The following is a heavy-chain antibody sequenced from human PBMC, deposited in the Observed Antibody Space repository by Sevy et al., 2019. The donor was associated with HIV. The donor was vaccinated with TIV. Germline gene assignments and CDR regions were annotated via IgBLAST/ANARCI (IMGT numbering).Heavy chain of an antibody. CDR3: AVDHRRDGMIVVPFEK. V-gene: IGHV3-15*01. CDR1: GLSFSNAW. D-gene: IGHD3-22*01. CDR2: IRSETGGGTT. J-gene: IGHJ4*02. Sequence: GGSLRLSCAASGLSFSNAWMAWVGQAPGKGLEWVGRIRSETGGGTTDFAAFAKGKFTISRDDPKNTLYLQMNSLKTEDTAVYYCAVDHRRDGMIVVPFEKWGLGTLVTVSS.